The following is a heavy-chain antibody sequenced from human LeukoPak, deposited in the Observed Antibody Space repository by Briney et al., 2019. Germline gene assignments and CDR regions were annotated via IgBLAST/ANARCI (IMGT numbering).Heavy chain of an antibody. V-gene: IGHV4-30-2*01. CDR2: IYHSGST. CDR1: GGSISSGGYS. D-gene: IGHD3-3*01. CDR3: ARSPRKDDFWSGYYPNWFDP. Sequence: SQTLSLTCAVSGGSISSGGYSWSWIRQPPGKGPEWIGYIYHSGSTYYNPSLKSRVTISVDRSKNQFSLKLSSVTAADTAVYYCARSPRKDDFWSGYYPNWFDPWGQGTLVTVSS. J-gene: IGHJ5*02.